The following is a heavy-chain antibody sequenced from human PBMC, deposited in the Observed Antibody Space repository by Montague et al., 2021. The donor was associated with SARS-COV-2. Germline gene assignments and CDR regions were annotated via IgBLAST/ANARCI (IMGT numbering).Heavy chain of an antibody. Sequence: SETLSLTCAVYNGSFTGYFWSWVRQPPGKRLEWIGEINHSGDSNYSPSLKSRVSISLDMSTNQFSLELTSVTAADTAVYFCARSVVSESFYGSGSFLDSWGQGTLVTVSS. J-gene: IGHJ4*02. CDR3: ARSVVSESFYGSGSFLDS. CDR1: NGSFTGYF. V-gene: IGHV4-34*01. D-gene: IGHD3-10*01. CDR2: INHSGDS.